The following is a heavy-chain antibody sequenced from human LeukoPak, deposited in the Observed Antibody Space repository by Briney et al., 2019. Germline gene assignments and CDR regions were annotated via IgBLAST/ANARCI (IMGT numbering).Heavy chain of an antibody. D-gene: IGHD3-10*01. J-gene: IGHJ5*02. Sequence: PGGSLRLSCAASGFTFSDYYMSWIRQAPGKGLEWVSYISSSGSTIYYADSVKGRFTISRDNAKNSLYLQMNSLRAEDTAVYYCARHKVPMVRGVIPRWFDPWGQGTLVTVSS. CDR2: ISSSGSTI. V-gene: IGHV3-11*04. CDR1: GFTFSDYY. CDR3: ARHKVPMVRGVIPRWFDP.